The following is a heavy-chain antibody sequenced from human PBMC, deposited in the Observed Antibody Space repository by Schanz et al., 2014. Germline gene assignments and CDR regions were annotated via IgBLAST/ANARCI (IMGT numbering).Heavy chain of an antibody. Sequence: QVQLQESGPGLVEPSQTLSLTCTVSGDSISSAYWSWIRQHPGKVLEWIGFIYYRGNTYYNPSLNRRVSISQDPSKTQFFLNLDALTAAYAAVYGCARGREPGWFDPWGQGTLVTVSS. CDR2: IYYRGNT. J-gene: IGHJ5*02. D-gene: IGHD1-26*01. CDR3: ARGREPGWFDP. CDR1: GDSISSAY. V-gene: IGHV4-31*03.